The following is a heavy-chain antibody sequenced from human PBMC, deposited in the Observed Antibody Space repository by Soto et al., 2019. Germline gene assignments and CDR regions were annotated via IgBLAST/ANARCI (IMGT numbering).Heavy chain of an antibody. V-gene: IGHV3-13*05. D-gene: IGHD3-22*01. Sequence: EVQLVESGGGLVQPGGSLRLSCAASGFTFSSYDMHWVRQATGKGLEWVSAIGTAGDPYYPGSVKGRFTISRENAKNSLYLQMNSLRAGDTAVYYCARGREESRVVYYDSSGYYNSYWYFDLWGRGTLVTVSS. CDR3: ARGREESRVVYYDSSGYYNSYWYFDL. CDR2: IGTAGDP. CDR1: GFTFSSYD. J-gene: IGHJ2*01.